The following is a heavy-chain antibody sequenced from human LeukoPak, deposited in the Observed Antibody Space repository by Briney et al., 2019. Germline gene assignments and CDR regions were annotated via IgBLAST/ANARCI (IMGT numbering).Heavy chain of an antibody. CDR2: ISYDGSNK. CDR1: GFTFSSYG. V-gene: IGHV3-30*18. CDR3: AKDFREYYDFWSGYYPSY. J-gene: IGHJ4*02. Sequence: GGSLRLSCAASGFTFSSYGMHWVRQAPGKGLEWVAVISYDGSNKYYADSVKGRFTISRDNSKNTLYLQMNSLRAEDTAVYYCAKDFREYYDFWSGYYPSYWGQGTLVTVSS. D-gene: IGHD3-3*01.